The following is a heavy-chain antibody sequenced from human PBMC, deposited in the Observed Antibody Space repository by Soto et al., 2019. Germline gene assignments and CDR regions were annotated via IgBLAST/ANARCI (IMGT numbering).Heavy chain of an antibody. CDR2: IKEDGSEK. D-gene: IGHD1-26*01. CDR1: GISFSDIW. CDR3: ASSLRWELDH. V-gene: IGHV3-7*01. Sequence: EVQLVESGGGLVQPGGSLRLSCAASGISFSDIWMNWVRQAPGKGLEWVANIKEDGSEKYYVDSVKGRFTISRDNAKNSLYLQMNSLTAEDTAVYYCASSLRWELDHWGQGTLVTVSS. J-gene: IGHJ4*02.